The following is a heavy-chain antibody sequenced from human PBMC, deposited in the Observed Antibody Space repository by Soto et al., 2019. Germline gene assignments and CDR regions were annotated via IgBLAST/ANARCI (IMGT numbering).Heavy chain of an antibody. CDR1: SASMSGYY. Sequence: SETLSLTCTVSSASMSGYYWNWVRQPPGKGLEWIGYIYYRGSTRNTIYTPSLRSRVTISLDTSRNQFSLRLSSVTTADTAVYYCAREVGASPDYFDFWGQGIQVTVSS. J-gene: IGHJ4*02. CDR3: AREVGASPDYFDF. V-gene: IGHV4-59*01. D-gene: IGHD1-26*01. CDR2: IYYRGSTRNT.